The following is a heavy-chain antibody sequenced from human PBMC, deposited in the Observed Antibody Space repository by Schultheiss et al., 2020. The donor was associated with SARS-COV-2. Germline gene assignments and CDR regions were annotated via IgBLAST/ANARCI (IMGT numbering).Heavy chain of an antibody. CDR3: AMGSSDEADY. V-gene: IGHV3-74*01. CDR2: INSDGSST. D-gene: IGHD3-22*01. J-gene: IGHJ4*02. CDR1: GFTFSSYW. Sequence: GGSLRLSCAASGFTFSSYWMHWVRQAPGKGLVWVSRINSDGSSTSYADSVKGRFTISRDNSKNFLYLQMNTLRTEDTALYYCAMGSSDEADYWGQGTLVTVSS.